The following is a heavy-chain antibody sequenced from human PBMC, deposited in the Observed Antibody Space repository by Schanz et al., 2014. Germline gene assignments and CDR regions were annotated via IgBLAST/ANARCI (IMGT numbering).Heavy chain of an antibody. V-gene: IGHV1-46*01. J-gene: IGHJ6*02. CDR2: VNPSVRGT. CDR1: GYTLSAYS. CDR3: ARAKRFGDMDV. Sequence: QVQLVQSGTQVKKPGASVKVSCKASGYTLSAYSLHWVRQAPGQGLEWMGIVNPSVRGTHFARESQGRVTVTSDTSTSTAYMELRNLRSDDTAVYYCARAKRFGDMDVWGQGTTVTVSS. D-gene: IGHD3-10*01.